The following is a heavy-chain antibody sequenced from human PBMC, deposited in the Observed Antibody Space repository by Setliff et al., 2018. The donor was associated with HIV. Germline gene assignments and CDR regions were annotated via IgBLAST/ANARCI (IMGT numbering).Heavy chain of an antibody. CDR2: INQSGNT. CDR3: AREGGQGYSGSGSFYHRNFDL. Sequence: PSETLSPTCAVYGGSLSGYYWSWVRQSPGRGLEWIGEINQSGNTNFNPSLKSRLIISVDTSKSQFSLKLTSVTAADTALYYCAREGGQGYSGSGSFYHRNFDLWGRGTLVTVSS. CDR1: GGSLSGYY. D-gene: IGHD3-10*01. V-gene: IGHV4-34*01. J-gene: IGHJ2*01.